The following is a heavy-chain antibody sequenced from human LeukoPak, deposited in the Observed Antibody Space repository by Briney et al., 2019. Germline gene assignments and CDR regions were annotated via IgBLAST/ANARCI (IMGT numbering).Heavy chain of an antibody. J-gene: IGHJ3*02. CDR1: GFAFSNSA. V-gene: IGHV3-23*01. CDR2: VTDSGGRT. Sequence: GGSLRLSCAASGFAFSNSAMYWVRQAAGKGLERVSGVTDSGGRTFYADSVKGRFTISRDNSKNTLYLQMNSLRAEDTAVYHCAKLIGRSDGFDIWGQGTMVTVSS. CDR3: AKLIGRSDGFDI. D-gene: IGHD1-14*01.